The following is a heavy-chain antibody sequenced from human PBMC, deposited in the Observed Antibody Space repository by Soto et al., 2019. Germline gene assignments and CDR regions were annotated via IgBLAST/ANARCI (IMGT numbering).Heavy chain of an antibody. CDR2: ISAYNGNT. J-gene: IGHJ4*02. Sequence: VASVKVSCKASGYTFTSYGISWVRQAPGQGLEWMGWISAYNGNTNYAQKLQGRVTMTTDTSTSTAYMELRSLRSDDTAVYYCARVAPIVVVPAAMVRFDYWGQGTLVTVSS. CDR1: GYTFTSYG. D-gene: IGHD2-2*01. CDR3: ARVAPIVVVPAAMVRFDY. V-gene: IGHV1-18*01.